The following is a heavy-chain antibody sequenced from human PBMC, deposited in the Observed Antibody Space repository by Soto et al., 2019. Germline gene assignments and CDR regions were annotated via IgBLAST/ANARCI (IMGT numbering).Heavy chain of an antibody. CDR3: ARYELGLSPWWYNWFDR. CDR2: ISDSGGSP. J-gene: IGHJ5*02. CDR1: GFTFSSYA. V-gene: IGHV3-23*01. D-gene: IGHD2-8*02. Sequence: VQLLESGGGLVQPGGSLRLSCAASGFTFSSYAMNWVRQTPGGGLEWVSGISDSGGSPYYADSVKGRFTISRGNSKNTLYLQMDSLRAEDTGVYYCARYELGLSPWWYNWFDRWGQGTLVSVSS.